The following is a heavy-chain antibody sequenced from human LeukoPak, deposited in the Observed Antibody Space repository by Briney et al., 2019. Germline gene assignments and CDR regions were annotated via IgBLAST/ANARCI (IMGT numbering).Heavy chain of an antibody. Sequence: GGSLRLSCAASGFTFSSYSMNWVRQAPGKGLEWVSYISSSSTIYYADSVKGRFTISRDNSKNTLYLQMNSLRAEDTAVYYCANGGGDYVWGSYRYTGGRDYWGQGTLVTVSS. CDR3: ANGGGDYVWGSYRYTGGRDY. J-gene: IGHJ4*02. CDR2: ISSSSTI. D-gene: IGHD3-16*02. CDR1: GFTFSSYS. V-gene: IGHV3-48*01.